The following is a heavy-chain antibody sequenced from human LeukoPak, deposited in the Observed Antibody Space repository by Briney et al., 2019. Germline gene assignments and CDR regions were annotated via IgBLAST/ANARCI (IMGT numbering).Heavy chain of an antibody. CDR1: GGSFSGYY. Sequence: KPSETLSLTCAVYGGSFSGYYWGWIRQPPGKGLEWIGEINHSGSTNYNPSLKSRVTISVDTSKNQFSLKLSSVTAADTAVYYCARDQTYYYDSSGYRHNWFDPWGQGTLVTVSS. J-gene: IGHJ5*02. CDR3: ARDQTYYYDSSGYRHNWFDP. V-gene: IGHV4-34*01. CDR2: INHSGST. D-gene: IGHD3-22*01.